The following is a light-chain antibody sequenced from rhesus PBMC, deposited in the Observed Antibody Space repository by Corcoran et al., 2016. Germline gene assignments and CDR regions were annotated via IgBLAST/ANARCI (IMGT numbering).Light chain of an antibody. CDR2: YAS. V-gene: IGKV1S16*01. J-gene: IGKJ2*01. CDR3: KQHKSCPPT. CDR1: QDVNNY. Sequence: DIQMTQSPSSLSASVGDTATITCRASQDVNNYLSWYQQKPVKSPKPLIYYASSLENGVPSRFTGSGSGTDFTLTINSLQPEDFATYYCKQHKSCPPTFGQGTKVEIK.